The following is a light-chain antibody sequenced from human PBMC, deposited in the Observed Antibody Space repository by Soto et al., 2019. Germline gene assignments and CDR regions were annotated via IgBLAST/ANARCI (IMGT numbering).Light chain of an antibody. Sequence: QSVLTQPPSASGTPGQRVTISCSASSSNIGSNTVNWDQQLPGKAPKLLIYSNNQRPSGVPDRFSGSKSGTSASLAISGLQSEDEADYYCAAWDDSLVVFGGGTKLTVL. CDR1: SSNIGSNT. CDR3: AAWDDSLVV. CDR2: SNN. V-gene: IGLV1-44*01. J-gene: IGLJ2*01.